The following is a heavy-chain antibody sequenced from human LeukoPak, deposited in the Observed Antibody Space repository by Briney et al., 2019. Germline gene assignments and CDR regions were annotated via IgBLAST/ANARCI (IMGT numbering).Heavy chain of an antibody. V-gene: IGHV4-34*01. J-gene: IGHJ6*04. D-gene: IGHD1-1*01. Sequence: SETLSLTCAVYGGSFSGYYWSWIRQPPGKGLEWIGEINHSGSTNYNPSLKSRVTISVDTSKNQFSLKLGSVTAADTAVYYCARGTGTTVLYYYYGMDVWGKGTTVTVSS. CDR1: GGSFSGYY. CDR3: ARGTGTTVLYYYYGMDV. CDR2: INHSGST.